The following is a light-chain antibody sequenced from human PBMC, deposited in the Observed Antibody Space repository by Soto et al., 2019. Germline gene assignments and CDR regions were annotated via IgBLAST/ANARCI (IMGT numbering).Light chain of an antibody. CDR3: SSYTTSNTRQIV. J-gene: IGLJ1*01. V-gene: IGLV2-14*01. CDR1: SSDVGGYNY. CDR2: DVS. Sequence: QSARTQPASVSGSPGQSITISCTGTSSDVGGYNYVSWYQQHPGKAPKFIIYDVSNRPSGVSNRFSGSKSGNTASLTISGLQAEDEADYYCSSYTTSNTRQIVFGTGTKVTVL.